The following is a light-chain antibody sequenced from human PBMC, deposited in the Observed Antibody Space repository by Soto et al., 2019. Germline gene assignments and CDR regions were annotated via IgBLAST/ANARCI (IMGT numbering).Light chain of an antibody. V-gene: IGLV2-11*01. Sequence: QSALTQPRSVSGSPGQSITISCTGTSSDVGGYNYVSWYRQHPGKAPKLMIYDVSKRPSGVPDRFSGSKSGNTASLTISGLQAEDEADYYCCSYAGSYTHYVVGTGTKVTVL. CDR2: DVS. CDR3: CSYAGSYTHYV. CDR1: SSDVGGYNY. J-gene: IGLJ1*01.